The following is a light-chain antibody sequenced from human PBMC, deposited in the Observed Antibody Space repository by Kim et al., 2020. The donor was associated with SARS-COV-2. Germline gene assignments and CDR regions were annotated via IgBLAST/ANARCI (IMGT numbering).Light chain of an antibody. CDR3: SSYTKNNGWV. CDR1: SSDMGRYTR. Sequence: GHAVTIACAGSSSDMGRYTRVSWYQQFPGTAPKLIVFEVTNRPPGVPARFSGSKSGNTASLTISGLQSEDEADYYCSSYTKNNGWVFGGGTQLTVL. J-gene: IGLJ3*02. CDR2: EVT. V-gene: IGLV2-18*02.